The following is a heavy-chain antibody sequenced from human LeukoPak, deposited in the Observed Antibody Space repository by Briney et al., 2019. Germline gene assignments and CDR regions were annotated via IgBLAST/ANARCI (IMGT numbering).Heavy chain of an antibody. J-gene: IGHJ4*02. Sequence: GGSLRLSCAASGFTFSSYGMHWVRQAPGKGLEWVAFIRYDGSNKYYADSVKGRFTISRDNSKNTLYLQMNSLRAEDTAVYYCAKDGVGDFWSGRGHYWGQGTLVTVSS. CDR3: AKDGVGDFWSGRGHY. D-gene: IGHD3-3*01. V-gene: IGHV3-30*02. CDR1: GFTFSSYG. CDR2: IRYDGSNK.